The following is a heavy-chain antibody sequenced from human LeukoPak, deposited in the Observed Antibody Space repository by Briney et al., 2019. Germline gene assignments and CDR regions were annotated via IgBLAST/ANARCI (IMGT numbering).Heavy chain of an antibody. D-gene: IGHD4-23*01. Sequence: GGSLRLSCAASGFTFSDYYMSWIRQAPGKGLDWVSYISSSSSYTNYADSVKGRFTISRDNAKNSLYLQMNSLRAEDTAVYYCARDRRFELRGVFDYWGQGTLVTVSS. CDR1: GFTFSDYY. V-gene: IGHV3-11*06. CDR2: ISSSSSYT. CDR3: ARDRRFELRGVFDY. J-gene: IGHJ4*02.